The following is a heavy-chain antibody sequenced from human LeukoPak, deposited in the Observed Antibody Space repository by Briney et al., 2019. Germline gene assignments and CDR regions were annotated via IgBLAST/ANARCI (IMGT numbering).Heavy chain of an antibody. CDR3: AKGPTTGTNFFDL. CDR1: AFTFSNYA. CDR2: INFRGDAT. J-gene: IGHJ4*02. V-gene: IGHV3-23*01. Sequence: PGGSLRLSCAASAFTFSNYAMNWVRLAPGKGLEWVSGINFRGDATYYADSVKGRLTISRDNSKNTLSLQMNSLRGEDTAVYYCAKGPTTGTNFFDLWGQGTLVTVST. D-gene: IGHD1-1*01.